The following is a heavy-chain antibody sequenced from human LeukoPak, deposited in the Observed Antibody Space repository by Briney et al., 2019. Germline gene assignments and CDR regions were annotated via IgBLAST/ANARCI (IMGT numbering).Heavy chain of an antibody. CDR3: ARDLYTAGLGAYYYYMDV. CDR1: GGTFSSYA. J-gene: IGHJ6*03. V-gene: IGHV1-69*06. D-gene: IGHD5-18*01. CDR2: IIPIFGTA. Sequence: REASVKVSCKASGGTFSSYAISWVRQAPGQGLEWMGGIIPIFGTANYAQKFQGRVTITADKSTSTAYMELSSLRSEDTAVYYCARDLYTAGLGAYYYYMDVWGKGTTVTVSS.